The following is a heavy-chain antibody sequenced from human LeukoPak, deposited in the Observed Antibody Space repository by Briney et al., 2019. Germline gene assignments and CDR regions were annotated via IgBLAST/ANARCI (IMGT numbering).Heavy chain of an antibody. CDR3: AFLAHIVTTTRGDFDY. V-gene: IGHV1-69*01. CDR1: VGTFSSYA. Sequence: ASVKVSCKASVGTFSSYAISWVRQAPGQGLEWMGGIIPIFGTAKYAQKFQGGVTITADESTSTAYLELNSLRSEDTAVYYCAFLAHIVTTTRGDFDYWGQGTLVTVSS. CDR2: IIPIFGTA. D-gene: IGHD5-12*01. J-gene: IGHJ4*02.